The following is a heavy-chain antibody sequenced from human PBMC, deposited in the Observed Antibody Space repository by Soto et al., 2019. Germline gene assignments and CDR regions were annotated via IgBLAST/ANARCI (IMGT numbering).Heavy chain of an antibody. CDR1: GGSISSYY. D-gene: IGHD3-10*01. V-gene: IGHV4-59*01. J-gene: IGHJ4*01. CDR3: ARTQSSPYGSGRYPDY. Sequence: SETLSLTCTVSGGSISSYYWSWIRQPPGKGLEWIGYIYYSGSTNYNPSLKSRVTISLDTSENQFSLNLSSVTAADTAVYYCARTQSSPYGSGRYPDYWGHGTLVTVSS. CDR2: IYYSGST.